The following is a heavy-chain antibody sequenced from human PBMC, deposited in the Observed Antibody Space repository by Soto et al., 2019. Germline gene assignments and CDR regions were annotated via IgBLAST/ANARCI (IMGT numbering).Heavy chain of an antibody. CDR3: ARSFNIVGDFDY. D-gene: IGHD5-12*01. Sequence: GGSLRLSCAASGFTFSDYYVSWIRQAPGKGLEWVSYISSSSYTNYADSVKGRFTISRDNAKNSLYLQMNRLRAEDTAVYYCARSFNIVGDFDYWGQGTLVTVSS. J-gene: IGHJ4*02. V-gene: IGHV3-11*06. CDR1: GFTFSDYY. CDR2: ISSSSYT.